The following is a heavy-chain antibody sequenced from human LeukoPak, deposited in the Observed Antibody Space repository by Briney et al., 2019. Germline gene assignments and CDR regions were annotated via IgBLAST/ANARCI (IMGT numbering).Heavy chain of an antibody. CDR3: ARASSIAAAPRAYYYYYMDV. CDR1: GGSISSYY. CDR2: TYYSGST. Sequence: PSETLSLTCTVSGGSISSYYWSWIRQPPGKGLEWIGYTYYSGSTNYNPSLKSRVTISVDTSKNQFSLKLSSVTAADTAVYYCARASSIAAAPRAYYYYYMDVWGKGTTVTVSS. V-gene: IGHV4-59*01. J-gene: IGHJ6*03. D-gene: IGHD6-13*01.